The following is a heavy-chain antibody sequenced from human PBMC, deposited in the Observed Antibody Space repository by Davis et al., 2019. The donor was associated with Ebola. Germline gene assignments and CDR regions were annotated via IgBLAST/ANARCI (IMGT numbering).Heavy chain of an antibody. V-gene: IGHV1-3*04. CDR1: GYTFTSYT. Sequence: ASVKVSCKASGYTFTSYTLHWVRQAPGHRLEWMGWISTGSGNTKYSQNFQGRVTITRDTSASTAYMELSSLRSEDTAVYYCARYCSGGSCYDPYAFDIWGQGTMVTVSS. J-gene: IGHJ3*02. CDR2: ISTGSGNT. CDR3: ARYCSGGSCYDPYAFDI. D-gene: IGHD2-15*01.